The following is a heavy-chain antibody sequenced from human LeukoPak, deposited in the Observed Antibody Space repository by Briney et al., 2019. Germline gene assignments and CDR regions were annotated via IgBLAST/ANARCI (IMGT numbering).Heavy chain of an antibody. Sequence: PGGSLRLSCAASGFTFSSYGMHWVRQAPGKGLEWVAVTSYDGSNKYYADSVKGRFTISRDNSKNTLYLQMNSLRAEDTAVYYCAKDGAVAEFDYWGQGTLVTVSS. CDR1: GFTFSSYG. D-gene: IGHD6-19*01. J-gene: IGHJ4*02. V-gene: IGHV3-30*18. CDR3: AKDGAVAEFDY. CDR2: TSYDGSNK.